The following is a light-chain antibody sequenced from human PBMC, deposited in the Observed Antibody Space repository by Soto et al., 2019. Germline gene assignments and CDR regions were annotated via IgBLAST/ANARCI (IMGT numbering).Light chain of an antibody. CDR3: QQYNVYSWT. CDR2: DAS. J-gene: IGKJ1*01. Sequence: DIQMTQSPSSLSASVGDTVTLTCRASQSISNWLTWYQQKPGKAPKLLIYDASSLESGVPSRFSGSGSGTEFTLTISSLQPDDFATYYCQQYNVYSWTFGQGTKVDIK. V-gene: IGKV1-5*01. CDR1: QSISNW.